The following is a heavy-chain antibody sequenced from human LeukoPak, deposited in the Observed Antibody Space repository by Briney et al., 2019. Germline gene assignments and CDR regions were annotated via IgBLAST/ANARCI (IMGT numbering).Heavy chain of an antibody. Sequence: SVKVSCKASGGTFGSFAISWVRQAPGQGLEWMGGIIPIFGTANYAQKFQGRVTITGDKSTSTAYMELSSLRSDDTAVYYCARDRAKSGYGGFWFDPWGQGTLVTVSS. CDR1: GGTFGSFA. V-gene: IGHV1-69*06. CDR3: ARDRAKSGYGGFWFDP. D-gene: IGHD5-12*01. J-gene: IGHJ5*02. CDR2: IIPIFGTA.